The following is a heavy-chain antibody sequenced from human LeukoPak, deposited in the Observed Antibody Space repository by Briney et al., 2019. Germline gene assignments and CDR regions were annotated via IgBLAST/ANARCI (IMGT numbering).Heavy chain of an antibody. Sequence: GGSLRLSCAASGFTFSSYWMNWVRQAPGKRLEWVAHIKEDGSEKYYLDSVKGRFTISRDNARNSLYLQMNSLRAEDTAVYYCARQRGYSYGTDYWGQGTLVTVSS. D-gene: IGHD5-18*01. CDR1: GFTFSSYW. V-gene: IGHV3-7*01. J-gene: IGHJ4*02. CDR3: ARQRGYSYGTDY. CDR2: IKEDGSEK.